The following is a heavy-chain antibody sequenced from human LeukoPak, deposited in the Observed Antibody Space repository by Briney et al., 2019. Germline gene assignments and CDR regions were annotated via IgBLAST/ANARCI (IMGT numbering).Heavy chain of an antibody. J-gene: IGHJ4*02. D-gene: IGHD3-16*01. CDR3: AGGYDASDY. V-gene: IGHV3-66*02. CDR1: GFAVSNNY. CDR2: IYGGGST. Sequence: GGSLRLSCAASGFAVSNNYMSWVRQAPGKGLEWVSVIYGGGSTNYADSAKGRFTISRDISTNTLSLQMNSLRTEDTAVYYCAGGYDASDYWGQGTLVTVSS.